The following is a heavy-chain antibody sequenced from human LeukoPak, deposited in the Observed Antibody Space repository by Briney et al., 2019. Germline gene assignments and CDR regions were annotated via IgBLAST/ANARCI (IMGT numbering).Heavy chain of an antibody. CDR1: GFSLSISG. J-gene: IGHJ4*02. D-gene: IGHD3-10*01. CDR3: ARVLRGLYNLGD. V-gene: IGHV3-48*02. Sequence: GGSLRLSCEASGFSLSISGMNWVRQAPGKGLEWISYISSSSDLMSYVASVKGRFTVSRDNAKNSLFLQMNSLRDEDTAVYYCARVLRGLYNLGDWGQGTLVTVSS. CDR2: ISSSSDLM.